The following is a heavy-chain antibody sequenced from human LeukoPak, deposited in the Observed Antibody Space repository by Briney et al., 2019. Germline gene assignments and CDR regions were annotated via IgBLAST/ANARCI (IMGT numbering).Heavy chain of an antibody. Sequence: TGGSLRLSCAASGFSFSGSAIHWVRQASGRGLEWVGRIRSETNDYATTYAESVKGRFTISRDESKKTAYLQMNSLKNEDTAVYYCTRQATTTFNPWGQGTLVTVSA. CDR1: GFSFSGSA. D-gene: IGHD1-1*01. CDR3: TRQATTTFNP. V-gene: IGHV3-73*01. J-gene: IGHJ5*02. CDR2: IRSETNDYAT.